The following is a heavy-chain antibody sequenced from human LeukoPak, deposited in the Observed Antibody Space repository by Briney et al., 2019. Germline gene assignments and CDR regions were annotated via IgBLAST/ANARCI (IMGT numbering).Heavy chain of an antibody. CDR3: ASPRPAATTTDFDY. D-gene: IGHD6-13*01. Sequence: GGSLRLSCAASGFTFISYWMSWVRQAPGKGLEWVANIKQDGSEKYYVDSVKGRFTISRDNAKNSLYLQMNSLRAEDTAVYYCASPRPAATTTDFDYWGQGTLVTVSS. V-gene: IGHV3-7*01. J-gene: IGHJ4*02. CDR2: IKQDGSEK. CDR1: GFTFISYW.